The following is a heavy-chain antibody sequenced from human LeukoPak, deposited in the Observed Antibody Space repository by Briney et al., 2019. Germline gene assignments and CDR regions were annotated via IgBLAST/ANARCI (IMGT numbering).Heavy chain of an antibody. Sequence: ASVKVSCKASGYTFTGYYMHWVRQAPGQGLEWMGWINPNSGVTNYAQKFQGRVTMTRDTSISTVYMELSRLRSDDTAVYYCARQGALVKGINYWGQGTLVTVSS. CDR1: GYTFTGYY. CDR2: INPNSGVT. CDR3: ARQGALVKGINY. D-gene: IGHD6-13*01. V-gene: IGHV1-2*02. J-gene: IGHJ4*02.